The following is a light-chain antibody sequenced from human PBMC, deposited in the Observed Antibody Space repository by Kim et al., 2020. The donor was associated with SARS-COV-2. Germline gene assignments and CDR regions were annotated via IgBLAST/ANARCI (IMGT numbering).Light chain of an antibody. V-gene: IGLV2-14*01. CDR2: DVS. Sequence: QSALTQPASVSGSPGQSITISCSGTSSDVGTHSHVSWHQQYPGKAPKLMIYDVSERPSGVSNRFSASKSGNTASLTISGLQAEDEADYYCSSYTSSGTWVFGGGTQLTVL. CDR1: SSDVGTHSH. J-gene: IGLJ3*02. CDR3: SSYTSSGTWV.